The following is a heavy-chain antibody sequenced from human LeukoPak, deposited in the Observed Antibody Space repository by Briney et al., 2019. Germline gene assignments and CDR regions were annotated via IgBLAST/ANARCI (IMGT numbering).Heavy chain of an antibody. V-gene: IGHV3-21*01. Sequence: GGSLRLSCAASGLTFSSYSMNWVRQAPGKGLEWVSSISSSSSYIYYADSVKGRFTISRDNAKNSLYLQMNSLRAEDTAVYYCARESSYGWVFDYWGQGTLVTVSS. J-gene: IGHJ4*02. CDR3: ARESSYGWVFDY. CDR2: ISSSSSYI. CDR1: GLTFSSYS. D-gene: IGHD3-16*01.